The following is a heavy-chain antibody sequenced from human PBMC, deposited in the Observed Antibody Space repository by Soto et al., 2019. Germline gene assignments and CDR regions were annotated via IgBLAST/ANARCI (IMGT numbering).Heavy chain of an antibody. D-gene: IGHD1-26*01. Sequence: SVRVSCKASGGTFSSYAISWVRQAPGQGLEWMGGIIPIFGTANYAQKFQGRVTITADESTSTAYMELSSLRSEDTAVYYCARGAATGPHYYYYGMDVWGQGTTVTVSS. CDR1: GGTFSSYA. J-gene: IGHJ6*02. CDR2: IIPIFGTA. V-gene: IGHV1-69*13. CDR3: ARGAATGPHYYYYGMDV.